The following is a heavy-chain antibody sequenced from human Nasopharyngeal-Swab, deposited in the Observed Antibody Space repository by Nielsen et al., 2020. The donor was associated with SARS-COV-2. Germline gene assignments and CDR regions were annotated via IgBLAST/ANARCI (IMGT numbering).Heavy chain of an antibody. Sequence: GGSLRLSCAASGLTFSSYAMHWVRQAPGKGLEWVAVISYDGSNKYYADSVKGRFTISRDNSQNTLYLQMNSLRAEDPAVYYCARVSRGPSGSYYSLNFDYWGQGTLVTVSS. V-gene: IGHV3-30-3*01. CDR3: ARVSRGPSGSYYSLNFDY. J-gene: IGHJ4*02. CDR1: GLTFSSYA. CDR2: ISYDGSNK. D-gene: IGHD1-26*01.